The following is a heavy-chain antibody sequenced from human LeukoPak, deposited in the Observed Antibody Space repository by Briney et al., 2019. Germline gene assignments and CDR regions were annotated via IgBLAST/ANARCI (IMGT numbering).Heavy chain of an antibody. CDR3: ARAWATDYFDY. J-gene: IGHJ4*02. CDR1: GGSISSYY. V-gene: IGHV4-59*01. CDR2: MYYSGTI. Sequence: SETLSLTCTVSGGSISSYYWSWIRQPPGKGLEWIWYMYYSGTINYNPSLKSRVTISVDTSKNQFSLELSSVTAADTAMYYCARAWATDYFDYWGQGTLVTVSS.